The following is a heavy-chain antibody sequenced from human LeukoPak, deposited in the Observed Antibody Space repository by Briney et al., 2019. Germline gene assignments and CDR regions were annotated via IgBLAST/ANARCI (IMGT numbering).Heavy chain of an antibody. CDR3: VGSLILTGYLSWFDP. CDR2: IYYSGST. D-gene: IGHD3-9*01. V-gene: IGHV4-59*01. J-gene: IGHJ5*02. CDR1: GGSISSYY. Sequence: PSETLSLTCTVSGGSISSYYWSWIRQPPGKGLEWIGYIYYSGSTNYNPSLKSRVTISVDTSKNQFSLKLSSVTAADTAVYYCVGSLILTGYLSWFDPWGQGTLVTVSS.